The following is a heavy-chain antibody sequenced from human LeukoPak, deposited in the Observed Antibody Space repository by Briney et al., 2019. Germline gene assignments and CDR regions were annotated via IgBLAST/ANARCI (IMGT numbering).Heavy chain of an antibody. CDR2: IKQDGSEK. CDR1: GFTFSSYL. V-gene: IGHV3-7*03. Sequence: PSGGSLRLSCAASGFTFSSYLMSWVRQAPGKGLEWVANIKQDGSEKYYVDSVKGRFTISRDNAKNSLYLQMNSLRAEDTAVYYCARDRRGFYAFDIWGQGTMVTVSS. CDR3: ARDRRGFYAFDI. J-gene: IGHJ3*02. D-gene: IGHD5-12*01.